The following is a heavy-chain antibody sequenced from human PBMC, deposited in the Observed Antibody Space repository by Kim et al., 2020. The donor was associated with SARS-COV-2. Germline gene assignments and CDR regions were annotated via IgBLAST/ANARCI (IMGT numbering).Heavy chain of an antibody. Sequence: DETKYSKKCRSRVNITRDTTASTAYMELSSLRSEDTAVYYCARGSGWAFDYWGQGTLVTVAS. D-gene: IGHD6-19*01. CDR3: ARGSGWAFDY. CDR2: DET. J-gene: IGHJ4*02. V-gene: IGHV1-3*01.